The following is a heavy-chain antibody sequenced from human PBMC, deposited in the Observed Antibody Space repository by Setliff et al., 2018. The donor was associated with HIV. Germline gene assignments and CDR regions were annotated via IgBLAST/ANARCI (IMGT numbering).Heavy chain of an antibody. J-gene: IGHJ6*02. D-gene: IGHD3-10*01. CDR1: GYRFPTYE. Sequence: ASVKVSCKASGYRFPTYEMHWVRQAPGEGLEWTGIITPFGGSTYYAQKFQGRVTLTMDTSTSTFYMELSSLRFEDTAVYYCARTFGDLKHYNYYYTIDVWGQGTTVTVSS. V-gene: IGHV1-46*01. CDR3: ARTFGDLKHYNYYYTIDV. CDR2: ITPFGGST.